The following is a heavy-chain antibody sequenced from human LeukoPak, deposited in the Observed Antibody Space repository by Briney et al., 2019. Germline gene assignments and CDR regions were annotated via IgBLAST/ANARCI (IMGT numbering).Heavy chain of an antibody. D-gene: IGHD3-22*01. CDR2: TYTGGNS. CDR3: ARGGRGSAAVVAPRSFDI. V-gene: IGHV3-53*01. J-gene: IGHJ3*02. Sequence: GGSLRLSCEASGFTVSSTHMVWVRQAPGKGLVWVSVTYTGGNSYYSGSLQGRFIISRDMSKNTLYLQMNNLRAEDSALYYCARGGRGSAAVVAPRSFDIWGQGTMVTVSS. CDR1: GFTVSSTH.